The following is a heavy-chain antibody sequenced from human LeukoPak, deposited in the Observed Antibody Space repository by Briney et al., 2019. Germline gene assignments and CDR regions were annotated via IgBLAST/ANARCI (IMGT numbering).Heavy chain of an antibody. Sequence: GGSLRLSCAASGFTFSSYAMSWVRQAPXXXLEWVSAISGSGGSTYYADSVKGRFTISRDNSKNTLYLQMNSLRAEDTAVYYCAKDRAIAARAYFDYWGQGTLVTVSS. V-gene: IGHV3-23*01. D-gene: IGHD6-6*01. CDR3: AKDRAIAARAYFDY. CDR1: GFTFSSYA. CDR2: ISGSGGST. J-gene: IGHJ4*02.